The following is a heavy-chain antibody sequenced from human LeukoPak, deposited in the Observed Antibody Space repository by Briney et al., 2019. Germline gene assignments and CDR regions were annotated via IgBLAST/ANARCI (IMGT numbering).Heavy chain of an antibody. Sequence: PGGSLRLSCAASGFTFDDYGMSWVRQAPGKGLEWVSYISSSGSTIYYADSVKGRFTISRDNAKNSLYLQMNSLRAEDTAVYYCARDLLWANFDYWGQGTLVTVSS. CDR2: ISSSGSTI. J-gene: IGHJ4*02. D-gene: IGHD2-2*01. V-gene: IGHV3-48*04. CDR1: GFTFDDYG. CDR3: ARDLLWANFDY.